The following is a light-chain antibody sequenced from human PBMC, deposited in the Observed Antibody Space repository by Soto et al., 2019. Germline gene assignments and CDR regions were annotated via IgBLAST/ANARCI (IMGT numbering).Light chain of an antibody. CDR2: AAS. CDR3: QQRYSTPPGS. Sequence: DIQMTQSPSSLSASVGDRVTITCRASQSISSYLNWYQQKPGKAPKLLIYAASRLQSGVPSRFSGSGSGTDFTLTISSLQPEDFATYYCQQRYSTPPGSFGQGTKVALK. J-gene: IGKJ1*01. V-gene: IGKV1-39*01. CDR1: QSISSY.